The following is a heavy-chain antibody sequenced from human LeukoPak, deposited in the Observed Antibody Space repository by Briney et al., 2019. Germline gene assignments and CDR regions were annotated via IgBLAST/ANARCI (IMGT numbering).Heavy chain of an antibody. V-gene: IGHV3-30*02. CDR1: GFTFSSYG. Sequence: GGSLRLSCAASGFTFSSYGMHWVRQAPGQGLAWVAFIRYDGSNKYYADSVKGRFTISRDNSKNTLYLQMNSLRAQDTAVYYCAKDARPVSYNWFDPWGQGTLVTVSS. CDR2: IRYDGSNK. J-gene: IGHJ5*02. D-gene: IGHD6-6*01. CDR3: AKDARPVSYNWFDP.